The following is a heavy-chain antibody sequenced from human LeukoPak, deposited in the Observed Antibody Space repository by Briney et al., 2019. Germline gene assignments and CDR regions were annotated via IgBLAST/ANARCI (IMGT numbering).Heavy chain of an antibody. J-gene: IGHJ4*02. CDR1: GFTFSGSA. CDR3: TTDPEVVVLDY. CDR2: IRSKANSYAT. D-gene: IGHD3-22*01. V-gene: IGHV3-73*01. Sequence: PGGSLRLSCAASGFTFSGSAMHWVRQASGKGLEWVGRIRSKANSYATAYAASVKGRFTISRDDSKNTAYLQMNSLKTEDTAVYYCTTDPEVVVLDYWGQGTLVTVSS.